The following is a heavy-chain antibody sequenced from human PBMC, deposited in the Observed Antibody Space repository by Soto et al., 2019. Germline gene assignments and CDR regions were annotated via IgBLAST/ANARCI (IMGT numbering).Heavy chain of an antibody. Sequence: PGEALKISCKGSGYSFTSYWISWVRQMPGKGLEWMGRIDPRDSYTNYSPSFQGHVTISADKSISTAYLQWSSLKASDTAMYYCARVGYCSGGSCYSSYYYCMDVWGQGTTVTVSS. CDR3: ARVGYCSGGSCYSSYYYCMDV. CDR2: IDPRDSYT. J-gene: IGHJ6*02. CDR1: GYSFTSYW. V-gene: IGHV5-10-1*01. D-gene: IGHD2-15*01.